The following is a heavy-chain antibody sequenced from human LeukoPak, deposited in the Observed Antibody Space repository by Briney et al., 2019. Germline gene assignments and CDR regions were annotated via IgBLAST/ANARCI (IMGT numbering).Heavy chain of an antibody. J-gene: IGHJ4*02. CDR2: IKQDGSEE. CDR3: VRDRGRASVDY. Sequence: PGGSLRLSCAASGFTFSGYWMSWVRQAPGKGLEWVAYIKQDGSEEYYVGSVKGRFTISRDNAKNSLFVQMNSLRAEDTAVYYCVRDRGRASVDYWGQGTLVTVSS. V-gene: IGHV3-7*01. D-gene: IGHD1-26*01. CDR1: GFTFSGYW.